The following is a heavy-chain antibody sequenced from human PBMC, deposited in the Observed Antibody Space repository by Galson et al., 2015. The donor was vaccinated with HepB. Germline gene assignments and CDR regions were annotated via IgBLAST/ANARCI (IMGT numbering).Heavy chain of an antibody. CDR3: ARRRHSSGGDAFDI. CDR2: IDPSDSYT. D-gene: IGHD3-22*01. Sequence: QSGAEVKRPGESLRISCKGSGYSFPSDWISWVRQMPGKGLEWMGRIDPSDSYTNYSPSFQGPVTISADKSSSTAYLQWSILKASDTAMYYCARRRHSSGGDAFDIWGQGTMVTVSS. V-gene: IGHV5-10-1*01. J-gene: IGHJ3*02. CDR1: GYSFPSDW.